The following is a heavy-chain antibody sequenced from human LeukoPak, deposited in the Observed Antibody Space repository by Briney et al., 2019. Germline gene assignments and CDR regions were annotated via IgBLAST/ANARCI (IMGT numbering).Heavy chain of an antibody. Sequence: GGSLRLSCVVSGFTFRNFWMSWVRQAPGKGLEWVANIKEDGSEKNYVDSVTGRFIISRDNAKNSLYLQMNSLRVEDTAVYYCARDGGSAGSAYEFDYWGQGTLVTVSS. J-gene: IGHJ4*02. CDR2: IKEDGSEK. D-gene: IGHD2-15*01. CDR1: GFTFRNFW. V-gene: IGHV3-7*01. CDR3: ARDGGSAGSAYEFDY.